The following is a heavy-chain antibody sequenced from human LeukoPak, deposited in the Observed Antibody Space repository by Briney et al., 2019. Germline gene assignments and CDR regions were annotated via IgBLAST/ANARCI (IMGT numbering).Heavy chain of an antibody. CDR2: INPNTGGA. CDR1: GYTFIAYY. Sequence: ASVKVSCKASGYTFIAYYIHWVRQAPGQGLEWMGWINPNTGGANYAREFKGRVSMTRDTSSTTAYMELSRLRPDDTAMYYCARGPYCSGGSCYSDYWDQGTLVTVSS. J-gene: IGHJ4*02. CDR3: ARGPYCSGGSCYSDY. D-gene: IGHD2-15*01. V-gene: IGHV1-2*02.